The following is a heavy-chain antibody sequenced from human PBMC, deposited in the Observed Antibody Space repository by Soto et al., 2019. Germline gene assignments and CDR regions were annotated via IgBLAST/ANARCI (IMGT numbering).Heavy chain of an antibody. J-gene: IGHJ6*03. V-gene: IGHV3-7*01. CDR3: ASTDYSNYRNYYYYMDV. Sequence: GGSLRLSCAASGFTFSNYWMSWVRQAPGKGLEWVANIKQDGSEKYYVDSVKGRFTISRDNAKNSLYLQMNSLRAEDTAVYYCASTDYSNYRNYYYYMDVWGKGTTVTVSS. CDR2: IKQDGSEK. CDR1: GFTFSNYW. D-gene: IGHD4-4*01.